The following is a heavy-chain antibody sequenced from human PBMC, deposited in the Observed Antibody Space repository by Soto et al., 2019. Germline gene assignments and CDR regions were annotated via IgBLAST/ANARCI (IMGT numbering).Heavy chain of an antibody. D-gene: IGHD6-13*01. V-gene: IGHV1-69*02. CDR1: GGTFSSYT. J-gene: IGHJ4*02. CDR3: ATSGTTGYSSS. CDR2: IIPILGIA. Sequence: QVQLVQSGAEVKKPGSSVKVSCKASGGTFSSYTISWVRQAPGQGLEWMGRIIPILGIANYAQKFQGRVTITADKSTNTAYMELSSLRSEDTAVYYCATSGTTGYSSSWGEGTLVTVSS.